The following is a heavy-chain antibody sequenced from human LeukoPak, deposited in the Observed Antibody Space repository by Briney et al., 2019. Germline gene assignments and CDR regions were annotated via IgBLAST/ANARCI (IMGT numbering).Heavy chain of an antibody. V-gene: IGHV3-15*01. Sequence: GGSLRLSCAASGFTFSNAWMSWVRQAPGKGLEWVGRIKSKTDGGTTDYAAPVKGRFTISRDDSKNMLYLQMNSLKTEDTAVYYCTTALGYCSSTSCPIQYWGQGTLVTVSS. CDR3: TTALGYCSSTSCPIQY. D-gene: IGHD2-2*01. CDR1: GFTFSNAW. CDR2: IKSKTDGGTT. J-gene: IGHJ4*02.